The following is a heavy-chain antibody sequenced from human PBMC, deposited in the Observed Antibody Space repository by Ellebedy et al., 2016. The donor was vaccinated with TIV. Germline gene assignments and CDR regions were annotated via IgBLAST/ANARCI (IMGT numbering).Heavy chain of an antibody. CDR1: GGTFSSYA. CDR2: IIPIFGTA. Sequence: AASVKVSCKASGGTFSSYAISWVRQAPGQGLEWMGGIIPIFGTANYAQKFQGRVTITADESTSTAYMELSSLRSEDTAVYYCARDKAAAAGTGNWFDPWGQGTLVTVSS. CDR3: ARDKAAAAGTGNWFDP. D-gene: IGHD6-13*01. V-gene: IGHV1-69*13. J-gene: IGHJ5*02.